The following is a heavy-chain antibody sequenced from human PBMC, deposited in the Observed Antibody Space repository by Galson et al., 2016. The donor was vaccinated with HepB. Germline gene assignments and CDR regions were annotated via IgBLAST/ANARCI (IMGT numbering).Heavy chain of an antibody. Sequence: SETLSLTCTVSGYSISSGYYWGWIRQSPGKGLEWIGSIFHTGSTDYNPSLESRVTISVDTSKNHFSLKLRSVTAAGSAVYYCARDGMAWSTDDAFEIWGQGTVGTVSS. CDR3: ARDGMAWSTDDAFEI. CDR2: IFHTGST. D-gene: IGHD3/OR15-3a*01. V-gene: IGHV4-38-2*02. CDR1: GYSISSGYY. J-gene: IGHJ3*02.